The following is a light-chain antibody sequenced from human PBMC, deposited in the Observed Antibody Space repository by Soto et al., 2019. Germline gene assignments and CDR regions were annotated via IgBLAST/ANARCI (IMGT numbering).Light chain of an antibody. CDR1: QSVSSN. J-gene: IGKJ5*01. CDR2: GAS. V-gene: IGKV3-15*01. Sequence: EVVLTQSPGTLSLSPGERATLSCRASQSVSSNLAWYQQKPGQAPRLLIYGASTTATGIPARLSGSGSGTEFTITISSLQSEDFAVYYCQQRSNLITFGQGTRLEIK. CDR3: QQRSNLIT.